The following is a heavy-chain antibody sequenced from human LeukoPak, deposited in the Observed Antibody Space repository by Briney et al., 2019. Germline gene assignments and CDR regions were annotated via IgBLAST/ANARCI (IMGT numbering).Heavy chain of an antibody. J-gene: IGHJ3*02. V-gene: IGHV4-61*02. CDR1: GGSISSGSYY. D-gene: IGHD3-10*01. CDR3: AREPWEMYGSGSYYNGDAFDI. Sequence: SETLSLTCTVSGGSISSGSYYWSWIRQPAGKGLEWIGRIYTSGSTNYNPSLKTRVIISVDTSKNQFSLKLGSVTAADTAVYYWAREPWEMYGSGSYYNGDAFDIWGQGTMVTVSS. CDR2: IYTSGST.